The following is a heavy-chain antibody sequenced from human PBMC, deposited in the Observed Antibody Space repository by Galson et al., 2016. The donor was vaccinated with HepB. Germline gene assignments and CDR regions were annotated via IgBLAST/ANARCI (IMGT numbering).Heavy chain of an antibody. Sequence: SLRLSCAASGFTFTNTWMNWVRQAPGKGLEWVGRIRSRADGGTTDYAAPVQGRFTVSRDDSKKTLDLQMNSLTTDDTAVYFCTTAHGGDYYYAMDVRGQGTTVTVSS. CDR3: TTAHGGDYYYAMDV. J-gene: IGHJ6*02. V-gene: IGHV3-15*07. CDR2: IRSRADGGTT. D-gene: IGHD3-16*01. CDR1: GFTFTNTW.